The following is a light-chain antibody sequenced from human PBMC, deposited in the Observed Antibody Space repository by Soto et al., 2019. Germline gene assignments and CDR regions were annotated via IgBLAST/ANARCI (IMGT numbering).Light chain of an antibody. J-gene: IGLJ1*01. Sequence: SYELTQPPSVSVAPGKTARITCGGNNIGSKSVHWYQQKPGQAPVLVIYYDSDRPSGIPERFSGSNSGNTATLTISRVEAGDEADYYCQVWDSSSDRHDVFGTGTKLTVL. CDR3: QVWDSSSDRHDV. CDR1: NIGSKS. CDR2: YDS. V-gene: IGLV3-21*04.